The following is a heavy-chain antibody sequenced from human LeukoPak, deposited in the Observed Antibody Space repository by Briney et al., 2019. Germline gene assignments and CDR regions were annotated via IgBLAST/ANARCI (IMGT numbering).Heavy chain of an antibody. J-gene: IGHJ4*02. Sequence: SETLSLTCTVSGGSISSSSYYWGWSRQPPGKGLEWIGSIYYSGSTYYNPSLKSRVTISVDTSKNQFSLKLSSVTAADTAVYYCARHTSGSHYYFDYWGQGTLVTVSS. D-gene: IGHD1-26*01. V-gene: IGHV4-39*01. CDR1: GGSISSSSYY. CDR3: ARHTSGSHYYFDY. CDR2: IYYSGST.